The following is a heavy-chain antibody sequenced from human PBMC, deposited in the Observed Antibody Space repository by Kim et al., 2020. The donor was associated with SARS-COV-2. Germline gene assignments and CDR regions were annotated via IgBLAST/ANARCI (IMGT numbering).Heavy chain of an antibody. CDR3: ARGKGPNYYDSSGYYNYYFDY. D-gene: IGHD3-22*01. J-gene: IGHJ4*02. CDR2: MNPNSGNT. CDR1: GYTFTSYD. V-gene: IGHV1-8*02. Sequence: ASVKVSCKASGYTFTSYDINWVRQATGQGLEWMGWMNPNSGNTGYAQKFQGRVTMTRNTSISTAYMELSSLRSEDTAVYYCARGKGPNYYDSSGYYNYYFDYWCQGTLVTVSS.